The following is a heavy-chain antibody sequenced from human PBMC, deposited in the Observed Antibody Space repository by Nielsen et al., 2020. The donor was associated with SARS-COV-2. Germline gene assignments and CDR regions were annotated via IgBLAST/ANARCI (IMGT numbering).Heavy chain of an antibody. D-gene: IGHD6-13*01. CDR3: ARIREAAAGIDY. Sequence: SGPTLVKPTETLTLTCTVSGFSLSNARMGVSWIRQPPGKALEWLAHIFSNDEKSYSTSLKSRLTISKGTSKSQVVLTMTNMDPVDTATYYCARIREAAAGIDYWGQGTLVTVSS. CDR1: GFSLSNARMG. V-gene: IGHV2-26*01. J-gene: IGHJ4*02. CDR2: IFSNDEK.